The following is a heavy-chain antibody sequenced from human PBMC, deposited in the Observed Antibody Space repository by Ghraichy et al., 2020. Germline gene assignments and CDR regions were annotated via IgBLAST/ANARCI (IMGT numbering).Heavy chain of an antibody. CDR3: ARALGRHIVVVIATRGDAFDI. Sequence: ASVKVSCKASGYTFTSYDINWVRQATGQGLEWMGWMNPNSGNTGYAQKFQGRVTMTRNTSISTAYMELSSLRSEDTAVYYCARALGRHIVVVIATRGDAFDIWGQGTMVTVSS. D-gene: IGHD2-21*01. J-gene: IGHJ3*02. V-gene: IGHV1-8*01. CDR2: MNPNSGNT. CDR1: GYTFTSYD.